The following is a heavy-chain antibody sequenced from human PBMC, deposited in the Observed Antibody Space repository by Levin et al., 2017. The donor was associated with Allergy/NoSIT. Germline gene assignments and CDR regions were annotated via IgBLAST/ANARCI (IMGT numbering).Heavy chain of an antibody. J-gene: IGHJ6*02. CDR3: ARELASENCSAGSCYSANYYGMDV. CDR2: IHYSGTS. CDR1: GGSVSSGRHY. Sequence: SQTLSLTCTVPGGSVSSGRHYWGWIRQPPGKGLEWLGSIHYSGTSYYNRPLKSRVTITLDTSKNQFSLKLSSVTAADTAVYYCARELASENCSAGSCYSANYYGMDVWGQGTTVTVSS. D-gene: IGHD2-15*01. V-gene: IGHV4-39*07.